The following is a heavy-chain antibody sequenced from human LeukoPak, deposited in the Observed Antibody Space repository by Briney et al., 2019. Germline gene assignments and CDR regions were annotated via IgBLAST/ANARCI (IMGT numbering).Heavy chain of an antibody. J-gene: IGHJ6*03. D-gene: IGHD2-2*01. Sequence: SETLSLTCTVSGGSISSYYWSWIRQPAGKGLVWIGRIYTSGSTNYNPSLKSRVTMSVDTSKNQFSLKLSSVTAADTAVYYCARDKGSCSSTSCSPNYYMDVWGKGTTVTVSS. CDR2: IYTSGST. CDR1: GGSISSYY. CDR3: ARDKGSCSSTSCSPNYYMDV. V-gene: IGHV4-4*07.